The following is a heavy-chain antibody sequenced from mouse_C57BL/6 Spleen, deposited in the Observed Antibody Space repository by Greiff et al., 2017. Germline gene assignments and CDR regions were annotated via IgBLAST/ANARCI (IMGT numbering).Heavy chain of an antibody. D-gene: IGHD1-1*01. CDR2: ISYSGST. J-gene: IGHJ1*03. CDR1: GYSITSGYD. V-gene: IGHV3-1*01. Sequence: EVQGVESGPGMVKPSQSLSLTCTVTGYSITSGYDWHWIRHFPGNKLEWMGYISYSGSTNYNPSLKSRISITHDTSKNHFFLKLNSVTTEDTATYYCARHYGSSSYWYFDVWGTGTTVTVSS. CDR3: ARHYGSSSYWYFDV.